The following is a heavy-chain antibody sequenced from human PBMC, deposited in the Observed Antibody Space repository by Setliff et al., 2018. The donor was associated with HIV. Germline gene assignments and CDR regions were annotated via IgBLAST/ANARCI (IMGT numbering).Heavy chain of an antibody. J-gene: IGHJ4*02. CDR2: INPDSGGT. V-gene: IGHV1-2*02. D-gene: IGHD7-27*01. CDR3: ARGHGYWGLYYFDY. Sequence: ASVKVSCKASGYTFTDYYMHWLRQAPGQGLEWMGWINPDSGGTNYAQKLQGRVTMTTDTSTSTAYMELRSLRSDDTAVYYCARGHGYWGLYYFDYWGQGTLVTVSS. CDR1: GYTFTDYY.